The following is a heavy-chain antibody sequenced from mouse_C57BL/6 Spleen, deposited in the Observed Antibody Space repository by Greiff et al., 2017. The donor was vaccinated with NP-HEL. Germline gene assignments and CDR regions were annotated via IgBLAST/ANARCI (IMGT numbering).Heavy chain of an antibody. V-gene: IGHV1-55*01. CDR2: IYPGSGST. CDR1: GYTFTSYW. CDR3: ARRLSFYAMDY. Sequence: QVQLKRPGAELVKPGASVKMSCKASGYTFTSYWITWVKQRPGQGLEWIGDIYPGSGSTNYNEKFKSKATLTVDTSSSTAYMQLSSLTSEDSAVYYCARRLSFYAMDYWGQGTSVTVSS. J-gene: IGHJ4*01. D-gene: IGHD1-1*02.